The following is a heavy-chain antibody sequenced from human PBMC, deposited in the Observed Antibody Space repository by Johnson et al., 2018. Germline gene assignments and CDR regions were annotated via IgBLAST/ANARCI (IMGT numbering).Heavy chain of an antibody. V-gene: IGHV3-48*02. CDR2: ISSSSSIK. D-gene: IGHD1-26*01. J-gene: IGHJ4*02. CDR3: ARDAYGVGATPYYSDF. Sequence: QLVESGGGLVQPGGSLRLCCAASGFTFSSYSMSWVRQAPGKGLEWVSYISSSSSIKYYADSVKGRFTISRDNAKNSLFLQLNSLRDEDTVVYYCARDAYGVGATPYYSDFWGQGTLVTVSS. CDR1: GFTFSSYS.